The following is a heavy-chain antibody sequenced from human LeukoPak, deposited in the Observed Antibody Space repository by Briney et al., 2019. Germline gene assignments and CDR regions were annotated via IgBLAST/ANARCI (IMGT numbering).Heavy chain of an antibody. V-gene: IGHV4-59*11. J-gene: IGHJ6*03. D-gene: IGHD5/OR15-5a*01. CDR2: IYYSGST. CDR3: AASKAGYYYYYMDV. Sequence: SETLSLTCTVSGGSISSHYWSWIRQPPGKGLEWIGYIYYSGSTNYNPSLKSRVTISVDTSKNQFSLKLSSVTAADTAVYYCAASKAGYYYYYMDVWGKGTTVTVSS. CDR1: GGSISSHY.